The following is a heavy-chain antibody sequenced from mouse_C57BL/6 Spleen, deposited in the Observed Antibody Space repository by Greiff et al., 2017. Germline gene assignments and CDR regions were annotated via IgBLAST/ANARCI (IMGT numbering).Heavy chain of an antibody. J-gene: IGHJ2*01. CDR2: INYDGSST. V-gene: IGHV5-16*01. CDR3: AREDYYGSSYDY. Sequence: VKVVESEGGLVQPGSSMKLSCTASGFTFSDYYMAWVRQVPEKGLEWVANINYDGSSTYYLDSLKSRFIISRDNAKNILYLQMSSLKSEDTATYYCAREDYYGSSYDYWGQGTTLTVSS. D-gene: IGHD1-1*01. CDR1: GFTFSDYY.